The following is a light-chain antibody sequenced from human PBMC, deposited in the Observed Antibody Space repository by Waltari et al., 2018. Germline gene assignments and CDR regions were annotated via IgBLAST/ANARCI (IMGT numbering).Light chain of an antibody. CDR1: QSLLHSNGYNY. CDR3: MQALQTRT. J-gene: IGKJ1*01. Sequence: DIVMTQSPLSLPVTPGEPASISCRSSQSLLHSNGYNYLDWYLKEPGQSPQLLIYLGSNRAAGVPDRFSGSGSGTDFTLKISRVEAEDVGVYYCMQALQTRTFGQGTKVEIK. V-gene: IGKV2-28*01. CDR2: LGS.